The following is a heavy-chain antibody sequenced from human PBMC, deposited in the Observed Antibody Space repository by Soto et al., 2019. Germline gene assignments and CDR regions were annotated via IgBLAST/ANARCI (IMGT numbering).Heavy chain of an antibody. CDR2: IYYSGST. CDR1: GGSISSSSYY. Sequence: SETLSLTCTVSGGSISSSSYYWGWIRQPPGKGLEWIGSIYYSGSTYYNPSLKSRVTISVDTSKNQFSLKLSSVTAADTAVYYCARDYYDSSGYYATFDYWGQGTQVTVSS. J-gene: IGHJ4*02. D-gene: IGHD3-22*01. CDR3: ARDYYDSSGYYATFDY. V-gene: IGHV4-39*02.